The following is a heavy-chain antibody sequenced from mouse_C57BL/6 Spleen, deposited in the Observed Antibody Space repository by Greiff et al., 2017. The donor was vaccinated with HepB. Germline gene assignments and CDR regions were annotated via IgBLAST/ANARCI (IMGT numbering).Heavy chain of an antibody. Sequence: LQQSGAELVKPGASVKMSCQASGYTFTTYPIEWMKQNHGKSLEWIGNFHPYNDDTKYNEKFKGKATLTVEKSSSTVYLELSRLTSDDSAVYYCARGGPYGSSPWFAYWGQGTLVTVSA. CDR1: GYTFTTYP. CDR3: ARGGPYGSSPWFAY. CDR2: FHPYNDDT. V-gene: IGHV1-47*01. D-gene: IGHD1-1*01. J-gene: IGHJ3*01.